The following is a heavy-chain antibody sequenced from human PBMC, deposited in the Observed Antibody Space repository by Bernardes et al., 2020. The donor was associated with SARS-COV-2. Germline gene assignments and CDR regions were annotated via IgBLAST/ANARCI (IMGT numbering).Heavy chain of an antibody. CDR3: ARSGVAYGDYLFDY. CDR1: GGSISSYY. V-gene: IGHV4-59*01. CDR2: IHYSGST. D-gene: IGHD4-17*01. Sequence: ETLSLTCTVSGGSISSYYWSWIRQSPGKGLEWIGYIHYSGSTNYNPSLKSRVTISVDTSKNQFSLKLNSVTDADTAVYYCARSGVAYGDYLFDYWGQGTLVTVSS. J-gene: IGHJ4*02.